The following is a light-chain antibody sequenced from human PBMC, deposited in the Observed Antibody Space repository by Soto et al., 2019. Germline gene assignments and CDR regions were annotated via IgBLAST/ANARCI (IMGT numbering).Light chain of an antibody. J-gene: IGKJ2*01. CDR1: QSVSSSSY. V-gene: IGKV3-20*01. CDR2: GAS. Sequence: EIVLTQSPGTLSLSSGERATLSCRASQSVSSSSYLAWYQQKPGQAPRLLIYGASSRATGIPDRFSGSGSATDVTLTISRLEPEDFAVYYCRQYGSSPSYTFGQGTKLEIK. CDR3: RQYGSSPSYT.